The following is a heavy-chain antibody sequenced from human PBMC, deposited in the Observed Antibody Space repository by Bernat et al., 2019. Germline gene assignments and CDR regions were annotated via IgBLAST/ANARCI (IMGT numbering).Heavy chain of an antibody. CDR2: ISYTGSP. CDR3: ARLPFTGDRGRGTFDI. Sequence: QLQVQESGPGLVKPSETLSLTCSVSGGSMISTSYYWGWIRQPPGKGLNWIGSISYTGSPYYNPSLESRVIISVDTSKKQFSLTLTSVTAEDTAVYYCARLPFTGDRGRGTFDIWGQGTMVTVSS. D-gene: IGHD7-27*01. CDR1: GGSMISTSYY. V-gene: IGHV4-39*01. J-gene: IGHJ3*02.